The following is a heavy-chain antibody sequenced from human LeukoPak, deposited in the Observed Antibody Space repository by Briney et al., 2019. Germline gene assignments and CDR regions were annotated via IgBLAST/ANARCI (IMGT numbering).Heavy chain of an antibody. CDR1: GFTFLSYG. CDR2: ISYDGSNK. V-gene: IGHV3-30*18. J-gene: IGHJ3*01. Sequence: GALRLSCSASGFTFLSYGMHWVRRAPGKGLEWVALISYDGSNKKYAESVKGRFTISRNNFENTVYLQMDNLRTEDTAVYYCAKDSSTVVVVAATPGASDVWGQGTMVTVSS. CDR3: AKDSSTVVVVAATPGASDV. D-gene: IGHD2-15*01.